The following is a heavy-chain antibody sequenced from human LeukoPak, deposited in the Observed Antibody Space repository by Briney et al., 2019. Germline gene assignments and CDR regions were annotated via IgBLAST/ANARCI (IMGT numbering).Heavy chain of an antibody. J-gene: IGHJ4*02. CDR1: GFIFNKHA. CDR2: LSGSGGST. D-gene: IGHD4/OR15-4a*01. Sequence: PGGSLRLSCAASGFIFNKHAMSWVRQAPGKGLEWVSGLSGSGGSTDYADSVKGRFTVSRDDSKNTPFLQMNSLRAEDTAIYYCAKERDYGPADYWGQGTLVTVSS. CDR3: AKERDYGPADY. V-gene: IGHV3-23*01.